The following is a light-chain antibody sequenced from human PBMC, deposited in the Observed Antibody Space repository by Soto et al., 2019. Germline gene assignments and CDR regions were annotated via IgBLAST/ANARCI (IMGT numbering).Light chain of an antibody. CDR2: DAS. Sequence: EIVMTQSPATLSVSPGERATLSCRASQSVRNNLAWYQQKPGQAPRILIYDASNRATGIPDRFSGSGFETDFTLTISSLDPDDVAVYYCEQRTNWLTAGGGTKADIK. CDR3: EQRTNWLT. CDR1: QSVRNN. J-gene: IGKJ4*02. V-gene: IGKV3-11*01.